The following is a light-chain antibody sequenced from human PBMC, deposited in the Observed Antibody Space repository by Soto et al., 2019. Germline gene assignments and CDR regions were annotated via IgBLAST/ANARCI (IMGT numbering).Light chain of an antibody. CDR2: RNN. Sequence: QAVVTQPPSASGTPGQRVTISCSGSSSNIGSNYVYWYQQHPGTAPKPLIYRNNQRPSGVPDRFCGSKSGTSASLAISGLRSEDEADYYCAAWDDSLSGYVFGTGTKLTVL. J-gene: IGLJ1*01. CDR1: SSNIGSNY. CDR3: AAWDDSLSGYV. V-gene: IGLV1-47*01.